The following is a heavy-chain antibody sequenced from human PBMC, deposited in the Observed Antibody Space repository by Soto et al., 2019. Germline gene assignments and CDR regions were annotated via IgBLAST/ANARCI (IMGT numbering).Heavy chain of an antibody. D-gene: IGHD5-18*01. CDR3: ARFIVDTAMGWWFEP. Sequence: SETLSLTCTVSGGSISSSSYYWGWIRQPPGKGLEWIGSIYYSGSTYYNPSLKSRVTISVDTSKNQFSLKLSSVTAADTAVYYCARFIVDTAMGWWFEPWGQGTLVTVSS. J-gene: IGHJ5*02. CDR2: IYYSGST. V-gene: IGHV4-39*01. CDR1: GGSISSSSYY.